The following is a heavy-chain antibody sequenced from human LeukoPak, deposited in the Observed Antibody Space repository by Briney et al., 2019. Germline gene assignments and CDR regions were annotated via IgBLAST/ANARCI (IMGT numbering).Heavy chain of an antibody. J-gene: IGHJ4*02. CDR3: ARGFRRGYSYGYNFDY. V-gene: IGHV3-11*04. CDR2: ISSSGSTI. D-gene: IGHD5-18*01. CDR1: GFTFSDYY. Sequence: PGGSLRLSCAASGFTFSDYYMSWVRQAPGKGLEWVSYISSSGSTIYYADSVKGRFTISRDNAKNSLYLQMNSLRAEDTAVYYCARGFRRGYSYGYNFDYWGQGTLVTVSS.